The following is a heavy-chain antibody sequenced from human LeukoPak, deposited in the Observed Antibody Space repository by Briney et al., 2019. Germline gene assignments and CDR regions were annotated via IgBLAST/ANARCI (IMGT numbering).Heavy chain of an antibody. D-gene: IGHD5-12*01. CDR1: GGSISSYY. CDR3: ARTRGYSGYDLFDY. J-gene: IGHJ4*01. V-gene: IGHV4-59*01. Sequence: SETLSLTCTVSGGSISSYYWSWIRQPPGKGLEWIGYIYYSGSTNYNPSLKSRVTISVDTSKNQFSLKLSSVTAADTAVYYCARTRGYSGYDLFDYWGHGPLVTVSS. CDR2: IYYSGST.